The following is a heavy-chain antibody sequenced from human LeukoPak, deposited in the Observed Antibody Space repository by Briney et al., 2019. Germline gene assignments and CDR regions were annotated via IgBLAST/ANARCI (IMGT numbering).Heavy chain of an antibody. V-gene: IGHV3-74*01. CDR3: ARGHYDVLTSSYKWTPDY. CDR1: GFTFNKYW. CDR2: INGDGTIT. J-gene: IGHJ4*02. Sequence: GGSLRLSCAASGFTFNKYWMHWVRQAPGKGLVWVSRINGDGTITSYADSVKGGFTISRDNAKNTLYLQMSSLRAEDTAVYYCARGHYDVLTSSYKWTPDYWGQGTLVTVSS. D-gene: IGHD3-9*01.